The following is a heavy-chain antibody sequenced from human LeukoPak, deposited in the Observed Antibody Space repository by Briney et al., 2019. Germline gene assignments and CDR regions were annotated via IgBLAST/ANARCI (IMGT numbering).Heavy chain of an antibody. D-gene: IGHD2-2*01. Sequence: GGSLRLSCAASGFTVSSNYMSWVRQAPGKGLEWVSVIYSGGSTYYADSVKGRFTISRHNSKNSLYLQMNSLRAEDTAVYYCARGSSHWEFDYWGQGTLVTVSS. CDR1: GFTVSSNY. J-gene: IGHJ4*02. V-gene: IGHV3-53*04. CDR2: IYSGGST. CDR3: ARGSSHWEFDY.